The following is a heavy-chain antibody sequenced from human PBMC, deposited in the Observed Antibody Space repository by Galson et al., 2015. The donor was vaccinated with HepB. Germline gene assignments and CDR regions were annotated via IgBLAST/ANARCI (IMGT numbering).Heavy chain of an antibody. V-gene: IGHV3-30-3*01. J-gene: IGHJ4*02. CDR1: GFTFSSYA. D-gene: IGHD2-2*01. CDR2: ISYDGSNK. CDR3: ARAKGIYCSSTSCYFGY. Sequence: SLRLSCAASGFTFSSYAMHWVRQAPGKGLEWVAVISYDGSNKYYADSVKGRFTISRDNSENTLYLQMNSLRAEDTAVYYCARAKGIYCSSTSCYFGYWGQGTLVTVSS.